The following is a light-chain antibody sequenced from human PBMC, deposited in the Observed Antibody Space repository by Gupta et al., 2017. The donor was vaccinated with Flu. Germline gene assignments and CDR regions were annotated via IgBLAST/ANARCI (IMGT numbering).Light chain of an antibody. CDR3: QQEDSYPGT. V-gene: IGKV1-5*03. J-gene: IGKJ2*02. Sequence: PSTLSASVGDRVTITSRASQSIRTWLAWYQQKPWKAPKLLIYKASRVESGVPSRFSGSRSGTEFTLTISIRQPEDFANYYCQQEDSYPGTFGQWTKLEIK. CDR2: KAS. CDR1: QSIRTW.